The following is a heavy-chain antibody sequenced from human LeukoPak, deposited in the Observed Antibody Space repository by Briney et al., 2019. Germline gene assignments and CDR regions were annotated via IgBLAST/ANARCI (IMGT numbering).Heavy chain of an antibody. CDR1: GYTFTSYG. V-gene: IGHV7-4-1*02. Sequence: ASVKVSCKASGYTFTSYGISWVRQAPGQGLEWMGWINTNTGNPTYAQGFTGRFVFSLDTSVSTAYLQISSLKAEDTAVYYCARGGTYYYGSGSYLFYYMDVWGKGTTVTVSS. CDR2: INTNTGNP. D-gene: IGHD3-10*01. J-gene: IGHJ6*03. CDR3: ARGGTYYYGSGSYLFYYMDV.